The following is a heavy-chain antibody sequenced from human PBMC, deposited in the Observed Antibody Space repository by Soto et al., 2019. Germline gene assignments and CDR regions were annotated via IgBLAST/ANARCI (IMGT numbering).Heavy chain of an antibody. CDR3: ARYYYDSSGYFDY. Sequence: GGSLRLSCAASGFTFSSYAMHWVRQAPGKGLEWVAVISYDGSNKYYADSVKGRFTISRDNSKNTLYLQMNSLRAEDTAVYYCARYYYDSSGYFDYWGQGTLVTVSS. D-gene: IGHD3-22*01. CDR1: GFTFSSYA. J-gene: IGHJ4*02. CDR2: ISYDGSNK. V-gene: IGHV3-30-3*01.